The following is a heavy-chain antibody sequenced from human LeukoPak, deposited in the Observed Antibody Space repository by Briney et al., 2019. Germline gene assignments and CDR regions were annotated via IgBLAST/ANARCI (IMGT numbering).Heavy chain of an antibody. J-gene: IGHJ3*01. D-gene: IGHD3-9*01. V-gene: IGHV3-21*01. Sequence: GGSLRLSCAASGFTFSFYSMEWVRQAPGKGLEGVSSISSSSSYIHYADSVKGRFTISRDNAKKSVYLQMNSLRAEDTAVYYCASIDSNDAFDVWGQGTMVTVSS. CDR1: GFTFSFYS. CDR3: ASIDSNDAFDV. CDR2: ISSSSSYI.